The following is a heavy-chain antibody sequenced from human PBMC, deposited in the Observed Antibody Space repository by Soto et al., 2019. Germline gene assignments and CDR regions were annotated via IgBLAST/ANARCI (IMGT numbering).Heavy chain of an antibody. Sequence: ASVKVSCKASGYTFTSYGISWVRQAPGQGLEWMGWISAYNGNTNYAQKLQGRVTMTTDTSTSTAYMELRSLRSDDTAVYYCAREPTIAARSGRSSYWGQGTLVTVSS. V-gene: IGHV1-18*01. J-gene: IGHJ4*02. D-gene: IGHD6-6*01. CDR1: GYTFTSYG. CDR2: ISAYNGNT. CDR3: AREPTIAARSGRSSY.